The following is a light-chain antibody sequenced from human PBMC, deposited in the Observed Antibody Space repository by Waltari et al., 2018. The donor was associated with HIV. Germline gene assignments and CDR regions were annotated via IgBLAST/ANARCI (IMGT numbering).Light chain of an antibody. CDR3: LQYTFWPPYT. Sequence: EIVMTQFPGTLSVSPGERATLSCRASKSISSHLAWYQQKPGQDPRLLIYAASNRATGIPARFSGSGSGTDFTLTISSLQPEDFAVYYCLQYTFWPPYTFGQGTKLEMK. CDR2: AAS. J-gene: IGKJ2*01. CDR1: KSISSH. V-gene: IGKV3-15*01.